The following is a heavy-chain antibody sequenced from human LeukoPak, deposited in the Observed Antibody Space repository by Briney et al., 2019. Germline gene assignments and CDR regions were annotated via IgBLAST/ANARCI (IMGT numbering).Heavy chain of an antibody. CDR2: IDGSGDDT. CDR3: ARDQTPYY. J-gene: IGHJ4*02. CDR1: GFTFKYYA. Sequence: PGGSLRLSCAASGFTFKYYAMTWVRQAPGKGLEWVAAIDGSGDDTYYAESVKGRFTISRDNSQNTLFLQVNSLRAEDTAVYYCARDQTPYYWGQGTLVTVSS. V-gene: IGHV3-23*01.